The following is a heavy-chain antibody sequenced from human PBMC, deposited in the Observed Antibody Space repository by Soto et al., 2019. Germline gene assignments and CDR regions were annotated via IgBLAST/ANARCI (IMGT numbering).Heavy chain of an antibody. V-gene: IGHV1-2*04. CDR1: GYTFSDYY. D-gene: IGHD3-16*01. CDR2: INPNHGGT. CDR3: ARDLIKMRTTRYKSDY. J-gene: IGHJ4*02. Sequence: ASVKVSCKASGYTFSDYYIHWVRQAPGQGLEWMGWINPNHGGTNYAQRFQGWVTMTRDTSITTAYMELTSLKSDDTAMYYCARDLIKMRTTRYKSDYWGQGNLVTVSS.